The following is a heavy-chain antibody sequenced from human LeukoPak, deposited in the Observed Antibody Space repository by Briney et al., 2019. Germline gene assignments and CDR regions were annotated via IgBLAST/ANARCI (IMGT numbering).Heavy chain of an antibody. CDR2: ISYDGSNK. CDR3: ARAPSELPYFDY. V-gene: IGHV3-30-3*01. D-gene: IGHD2-15*01. CDR1: GFTFSNYA. Sequence: PGGSLRLSCAASGFTFSNYAMHWVRQAPGKGLEWVAVISYDGSNKYYTDSVKGRFTISRDNSKNTLYLQMNSLRAEDTAVYYCARAPSELPYFDYWGQGTLVTVSS. J-gene: IGHJ4*02.